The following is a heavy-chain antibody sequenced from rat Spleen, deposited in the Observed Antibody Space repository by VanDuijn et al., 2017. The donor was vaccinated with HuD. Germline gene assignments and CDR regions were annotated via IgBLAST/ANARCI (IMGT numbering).Heavy chain of an antibody. V-gene: IGHV5-29*01. CDR2: INYDGSST. Sequence: EVQLVESDGGLVQPGRSLKLSCAASGFTFSDYYMAWVRQAPTKGLEWVATINYDGSSTYYRDSVKCRFTISRDNAKSTLYLQMDSLRSEDTATYDCVRSVFDYWGQGVMVTVSS. CDR3: VRSVFDY. CDR1: GFTFSDYY. J-gene: IGHJ2*01.